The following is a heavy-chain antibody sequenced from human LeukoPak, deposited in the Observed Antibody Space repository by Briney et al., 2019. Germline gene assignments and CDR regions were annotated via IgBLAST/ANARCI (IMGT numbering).Heavy chain of an antibody. CDR3: ARVSSVGIAAAYSQH. Sequence: PGGSLRLSCAASGFTFSSYAMHWVRQAPGKGLEWVAVISYDGSNKYYADSVKGRFTISRDNSKNTLYLQMNSLRAEDTAVYYCARVSSVGIAAAYSQHWGQGTLVTVSS. CDR1: GFTFSSYA. D-gene: IGHD6-13*01. CDR2: ISYDGSNK. V-gene: IGHV3-30-3*01. J-gene: IGHJ1*01.